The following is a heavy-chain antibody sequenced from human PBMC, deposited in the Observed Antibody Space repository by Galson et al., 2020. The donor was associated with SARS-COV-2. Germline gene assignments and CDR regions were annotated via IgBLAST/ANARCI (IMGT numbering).Heavy chain of an antibody. Sequence: GGSLRLSCAASGFTFSSYGMHWVRQAPGKGLEWVAVIWYDGSNKYYADSVKGRFTISRDNSKNTLYLQMNSLRAEDTAVYYCARDSPGTYGHPPSGMDVWGQGTTVTVSS. CDR1: GFTFSSYG. V-gene: IGHV3-33*01. J-gene: IGHJ6*02. D-gene: IGHD1-1*01. CDR3: ARDSPGTYGHPPSGMDV. CDR2: IWYDGSNK.